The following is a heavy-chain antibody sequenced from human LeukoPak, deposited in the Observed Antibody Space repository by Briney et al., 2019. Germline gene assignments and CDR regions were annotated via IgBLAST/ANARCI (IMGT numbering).Heavy chain of an antibody. CDR1: GFTFSSYA. CDR3: AKDRYPDGDYYGMDV. D-gene: IGHD1-14*01. J-gene: IGHJ6*02. V-gene: IGHV3-23*01. Sequence: GESLRLSCAVSGFTFSSYAMGWVRQAPGKGLGWVSAINGSGSSTYYAASVSGRFTISRDKSKHMLYLQMNSLRAEETAVYYCAKDRYPDGDYYGMDVWGQGTTVTVSS. CDR2: INGSGSST.